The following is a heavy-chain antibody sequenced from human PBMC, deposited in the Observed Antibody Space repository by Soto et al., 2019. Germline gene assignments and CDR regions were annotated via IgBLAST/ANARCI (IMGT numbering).Heavy chain of an antibody. J-gene: IGHJ4*02. CDR3: VKSITMVRGPRLPSPLY. CDR1: GFTFSSYA. V-gene: IGHV3-64D*08. D-gene: IGHD3-10*01. CDR2: ISSNGGSI. Sequence: PGGSLSLSCSASGFTFSSYAMHWVRQAPGKGLEYVSAISSNGGSIYYADSVKGRFTISRDNSKNTLYLQMSSLRAEDTAVYYCVKSITMVRGPRLPSPLYWGQGTLVTVSS.